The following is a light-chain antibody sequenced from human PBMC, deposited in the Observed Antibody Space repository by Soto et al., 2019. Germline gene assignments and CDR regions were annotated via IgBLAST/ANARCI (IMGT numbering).Light chain of an antibody. V-gene: IGKV3D-15*01. CDR2: DAT. CDR1: QSVSRH. Sequence: EIVMTQSPATLSVSPGDTATLSCRASQSVSRHLAWYQQSPGQAPRLLVYDATTRATDVPVRFSPSGSGTQFTLTIASLQSDDFAVYYCQQYNNWPPITFGQRTRLHIK. CDR3: QQYNNWPPIT. J-gene: IGKJ5*01.